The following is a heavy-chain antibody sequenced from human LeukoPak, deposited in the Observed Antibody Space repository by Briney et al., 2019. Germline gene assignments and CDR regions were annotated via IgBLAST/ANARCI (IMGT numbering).Heavy chain of an antibody. Sequence: GKSLRLSCAASGFTFNNYGMHWVRQAPGKGLEWVAVISYDGRSIHYPDSVKGRFTISRDISTDTLWLQMDSLRTEDTAVYYCAKGPLRGTAAAIDYWGQGTLVTVSS. J-gene: IGHJ4*02. V-gene: IGHV3-30*18. CDR1: GFTFNNYG. D-gene: IGHD2-2*01. CDR3: AKGPLRGTAAAIDY. CDR2: ISYDGRSI.